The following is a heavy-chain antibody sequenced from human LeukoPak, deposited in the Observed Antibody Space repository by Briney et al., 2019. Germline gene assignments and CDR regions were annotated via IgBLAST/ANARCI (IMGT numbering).Heavy chain of an antibody. CDR1: GFTFSSYA. J-gene: IGHJ4*02. V-gene: IGHV3-23*01. CDR3: AKAGPILRYFDFRYYFDY. Sequence: GGSLRLSCAASGFTFSSYAMSWVRQAPGKGLEWVSAISGSGGSTYYADSVKGRFTISRDNSKNTLYLQMNSLRAEDTAVYYCAKAGPILRYFDFRYYFDYWGQGTLVTVSS. D-gene: IGHD3-9*01. CDR2: ISGSGGST.